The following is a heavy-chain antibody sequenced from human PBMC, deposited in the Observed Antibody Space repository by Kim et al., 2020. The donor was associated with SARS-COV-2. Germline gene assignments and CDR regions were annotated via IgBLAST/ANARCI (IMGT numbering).Heavy chain of an antibody. CDR2: IKQDGSEK. V-gene: IGHV3-7*01. CDR1: GFTFSSYW. J-gene: IGHJ4*02. CDR3: ATGNVLLWFGGLGY. D-gene: IGHD3-10*01. Sequence: GSLRLSCAASGFTFSSYWMSWVRQAPGKGLEWVANIKQDGSEKYYVDSVKGRFTISRDNAKNSLYLQMNSLRAEDTAVYYCATGNVLLWFGGLGYWGQGTLVTVSS.